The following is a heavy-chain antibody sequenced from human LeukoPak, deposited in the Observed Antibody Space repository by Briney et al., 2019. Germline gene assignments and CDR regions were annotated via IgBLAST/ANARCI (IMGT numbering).Heavy chain of an antibody. D-gene: IGHD2-21*02. CDR1: GDSVSRYH. Sequence: SETLSLTCSVSGDSVSRYHWSWIRQPAGRGLEGIGRVFSSGSANYNTSLKSRVILSVDKSKDELSLRLSAVIAADTAIYYCARDEMKVGSGGDTSSYYYVYYMDVWGQGTAVSVS. CDR2: VFSSGSA. V-gene: IGHV4-4*07. CDR3: ARDEMKVGSGGDTSSYYYVYYMDV. J-gene: IGHJ6*03.